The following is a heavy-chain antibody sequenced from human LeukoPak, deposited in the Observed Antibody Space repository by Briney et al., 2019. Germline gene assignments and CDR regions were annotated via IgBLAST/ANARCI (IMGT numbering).Heavy chain of an antibody. V-gene: IGHV3-11*05. Sequence: GGSLRLSCAASGFTFNDYYMSWSRQAPGKGLEWLSYISPSTTHTSYADSVKGRFTISRDNAKNLLFLQMHSLRAEDTAVYYCARGGDGAADQWGQGTLVTVSS. CDR2: ISPSTTHT. D-gene: IGHD1-26*01. CDR1: GFTFNDYY. CDR3: ARGGDGAADQ. J-gene: IGHJ5*02.